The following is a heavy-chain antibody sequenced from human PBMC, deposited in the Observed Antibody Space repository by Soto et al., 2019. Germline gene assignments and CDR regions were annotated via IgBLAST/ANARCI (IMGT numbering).Heavy chain of an antibody. Sequence: PSETLSLTCTVSGASIRSYYWSWIRQPAGKGLEWIGRIYTSGSTNYNPSLKSRVTMSVDTSKNQFSLKLSSVTAADTAVYYCARVSRLGQWAYYFDYWGQGTLVTVSS. CDR3: ARVSRLGQWAYYFDY. V-gene: IGHV4-4*07. J-gene: IGHJ4*02. CDR1: GASIRSYY. D-gene: IGHD6-19*01. CDR2: IYTSGST.